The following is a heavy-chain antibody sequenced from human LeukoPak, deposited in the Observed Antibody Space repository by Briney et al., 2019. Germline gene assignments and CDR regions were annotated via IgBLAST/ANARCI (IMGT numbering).Heavy chain of an antibody. CDR3: ARVGWLQSLYNGMNV. CDR1: GFTFSSYA. V-gene: IGHV3-30-3*01. CDR2: ISYDGSNK. J-gene: IGHJ6*04. D-gene: IGHD5-24*01. Sequence: PGRSLRLSCAASGFTFSSYAMHWVRQAPGKGLEWVAVISYDGSNKYYADSVKGRFTISRDNSKNTLYLQMNSLRAEDTAVYYWARVGWLQSLYNGMNVGGKGTTVTVSP.